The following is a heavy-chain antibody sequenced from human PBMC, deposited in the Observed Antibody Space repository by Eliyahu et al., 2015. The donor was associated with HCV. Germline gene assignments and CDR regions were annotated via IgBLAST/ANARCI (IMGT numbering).Heavy chain of an antibody. D-gene: IGHD3-10*01. Sequence: QVQLVESGGGVVQPGTSXRLXCAASGFIFSDYGMHWVRQVPGKGPEWVAVIWYGGKKKYYGDSVRGRFTISRDNSKNKLFLQMNSLRVEDTAVYYCATSGGEYPQYWGQGTLVTVTS. CDR2: IWYGGKKK. CDR1: GFIFSDYG. J-gene: IGHJ4*02. V-gene: IGHV3-33*01. CDR3: ATSGGEYPQY.